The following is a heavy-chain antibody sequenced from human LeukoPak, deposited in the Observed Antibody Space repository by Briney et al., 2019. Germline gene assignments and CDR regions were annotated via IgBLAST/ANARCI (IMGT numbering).Heavy chain of an antibody. CDR2: IGAYNGNT. J-gene: IGHJ4*02. CDR3: ARGGLVRGSGWYGPHRPSYFDY. CDR1: GYTFTSYG. D-gene: IGHD6-19*01. V-gene: IGHV1-18*04. Sequence: ASVKVSCKASGYTFTSYGISWVRQAPGQGLEWMGWIGAYNGNTNYAQKLQGRVTMTTDTSTSTAYMELRSLRSDDTAVYYCARGGLVRGSGWYGPHRPSYFDYWGQGTLVTVSS.